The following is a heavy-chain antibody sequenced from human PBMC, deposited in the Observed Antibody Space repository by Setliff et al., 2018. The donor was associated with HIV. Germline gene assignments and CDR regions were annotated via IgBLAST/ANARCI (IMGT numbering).Heavy chain of an antibody. Sequence: SETLSLTCTVSGGSFIGSSFQSTWIRQTPGKGLEWIADIAYSGTTMYTNYNPSLESRVIISEDTSRDQFFLKLTSVTADDTGIYYCARGPPFAYWGQGLLVTVPQ. V-gene: IGHV4-39*07. CDR2: IAYSGTTMYT. J-gene: IGHJ4*02. CDR3: ARGPPFAY. CDR1: GGSFIGSSFQ.